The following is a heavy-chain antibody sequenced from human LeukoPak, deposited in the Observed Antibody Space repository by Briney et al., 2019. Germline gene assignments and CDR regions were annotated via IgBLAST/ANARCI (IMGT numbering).Heavy chain of an antibody. Sequence: GGSLRLSCAASGFPFSTYAMSWVRQAPGKGLEWVSVISGSGGDTYYADSVKGRFTISRDNAKNSLYLQMNSLRAEDTAIYYCTRVGYIDEGIDYWGQGTLVTVSS. CDR2: ISGSGGDT. J-gene: IGHJ4*02. D-gene: IGHD5-24*01. CDR3: TRVGYIDEGIDY. V-gene: IGHV3-23*01. CDR1: GFPFSTYA.